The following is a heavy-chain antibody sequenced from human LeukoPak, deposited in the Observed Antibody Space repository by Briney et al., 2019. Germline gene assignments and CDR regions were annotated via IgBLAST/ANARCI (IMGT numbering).Heavy chain of an antibody. CDR1: GGSISSYY. Sequence: TSETLSLTCTVSGGSISSYYWSWIRQPPGKGLEWIGYIYYSGSTNYNPSLKSRVTISVDTSKNQFSLKLSSVTAADTAVYYCARDPVRCSGGRCSSGSFDNWGQGTLVTVSS. CDR3: ARDPVRCSGGRCSSGSFDN. J-gene: IGHJ4*02. D-gene: IGHD2-15*01. CDR2: IYYSGST. V-gene: IGHV4-59*01.